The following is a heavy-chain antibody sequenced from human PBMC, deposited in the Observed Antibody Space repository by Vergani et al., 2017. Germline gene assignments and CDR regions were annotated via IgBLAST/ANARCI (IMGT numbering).Heavy chain of an antibody. CDR1: GFTFSDHY. CDR2: IKSKTDGGTT. V-gene: IGHV3-72*01. J-gene: IGHJ4*02. D-gene: IGHD3-3*01. CDR3: ARTYYDFWSGYYALDY. Sequence: EVQLVESGGGLVQPGGSLRLSCAASGFTFSDHYMDWVRQAPGKGLEWVGRIKSKTDGGTTDYAAPVKGRFTISRDNSKNTLYLQMNSLRAEDTAVYYCARTYYDFWSGYYALDYWGKGTLVTVSS.